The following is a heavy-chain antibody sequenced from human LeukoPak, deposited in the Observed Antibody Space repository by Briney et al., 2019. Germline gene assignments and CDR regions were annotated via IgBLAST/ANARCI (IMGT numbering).Heavy chain of an antibody. Sequence: GGTLRLSCAASGFTFSSYGMSWVRQAPGRGLEWVSAISGSGGSTYYADSVKGRFTISRDNSKNTLYLQMNSLRAEDTAVYYCAKSYCSGGSCYYYYFDYWGQGTLVTVSS. V-gene: IGHV3-23*01. CDR2: ISGSGGST. CDR3: AKSYCSGGSCYYYYFDY. D-gene: IGHD2-15*01. CDR1: GFTFSSYG. J-gene: IGHJ4*02.